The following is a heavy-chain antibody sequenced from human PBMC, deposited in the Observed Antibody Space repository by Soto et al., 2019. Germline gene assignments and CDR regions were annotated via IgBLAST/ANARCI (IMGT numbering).Heavy chain of an antibody. D-gene: IGHD3-10*01. CDR2: ISGSGGST. CDR1: GFTFSSYA. Sequence: GGSLRLSCAASGFTFSSYAMSCVRQAPGKGLEWVSAISGSGGSTYYADSVKGRFTISRDNSKNTLYLQMNSLRAEDTAVYYCAKSPPTYYGSGSSLKPFDYWGQGTLVTVSS. J-gene: IGHJ4*02. CDR3: AKSPPTYYGSGSSLKPFDY. V-gene: IGHV3-23*01.